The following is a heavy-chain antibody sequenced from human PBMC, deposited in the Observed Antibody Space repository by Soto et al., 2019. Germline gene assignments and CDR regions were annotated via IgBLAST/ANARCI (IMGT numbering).Heavy chain of an antibody. D-gene: IGHD2-2*01. CDR3: AGTIVVVPAATLGPLYYYGMDV. Sequence: GSLRLSCAASGFTFSSYGMHWVRQAPGKGLEWVAVIWYDGSNKYYADSVKGRFTISRDNSKNTLYLQMNSLRAEDTAVYYCAGTIVVVPAATLGPLYYYGMDVWGQGTTVTVSS. CDR2: IWYDGSNK. CDR1: GFTFSSYG. J-gene: IGHJ6*02. V-gene: IGHV3-33*01.